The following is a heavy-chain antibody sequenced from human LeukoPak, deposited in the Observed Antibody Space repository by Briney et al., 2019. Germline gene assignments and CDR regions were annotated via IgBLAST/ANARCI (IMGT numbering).Heavy chain of an antibody. CDR2: IIPIFGTA. Sequence: GASVKVSCKASGGTFSSYAISWVRQAPGQGLEWMGGIIPIFGTANYAQKFQGRVTITADESTSTAYMELSSLRSEDTAVYYCAYRTLSGSYGDIYFDYWGQGTLVTVSS. J-gene: IGHJ4*02. CDR1: GGTFSSYA. V-gene: IGHV1-69*13. D-gene: IGHD1-26*01. CDR3: AYRTLSGSYGDIYFDY.